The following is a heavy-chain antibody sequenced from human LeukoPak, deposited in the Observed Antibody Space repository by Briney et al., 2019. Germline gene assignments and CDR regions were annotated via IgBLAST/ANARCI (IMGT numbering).Heavy chain of an antibody. D-gene: IGHD1-1*01. CDR1: GGSISNDY. CDR3: ARARTGFDL. J-gene: IGHJ5*02. CDR2: IYYTGST. Sequence: MTSETLSLTCTVSGGSISNDYWSWIRQPPGKGLECIVYIYYTGSTNYNPSLKSRVTISVDTSKNQLSLKLSSVTAADSAVYYCARARTGFDLWGQGALVTVSS. V-gene: IGHV4-59*01.